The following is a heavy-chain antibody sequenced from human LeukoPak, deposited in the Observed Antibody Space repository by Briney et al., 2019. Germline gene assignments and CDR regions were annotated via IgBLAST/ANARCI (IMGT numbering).Heavy chain of an antibody. V-gene: IGHV4-61*02. CDR2: IYTSGST. J-gene: IGHJ4*02. Sequence: SETLSLTCTVSGGSISSGSYYWSWIRQPAEKGLEWIGRIYTSGSTNYNPSLKSRVTISVDTSKNQFSLKLSSVTAADTAVYYCARSAYYDFWSGYDYWGQGTLVTVSS. CDR1: GGSISSGSYY. CDR3: ARSAYYDFWSGYDY. D-gene: IGHD3-3*01.